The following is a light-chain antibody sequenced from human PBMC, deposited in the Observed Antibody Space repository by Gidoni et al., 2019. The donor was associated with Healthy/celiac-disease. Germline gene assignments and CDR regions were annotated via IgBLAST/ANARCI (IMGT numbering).Light chain of an antibody. Sequence: QSLLTQPPSASVTPVQRVTISCSGSSSNIGSNTVNWYQQLPGTAPKLLIYSNNQRPSGVPDRFSGSKSGTSASLAISGLQSEDEADYYCAAWDDSLNGLWVFGGGTKLTVL. CDR2: SNN. V-gene: IGLV1-44*01. J-gene: IGLJ3*02. CDR1: SSNIGSNT. CDR3: AAWDDSLNGLWV.